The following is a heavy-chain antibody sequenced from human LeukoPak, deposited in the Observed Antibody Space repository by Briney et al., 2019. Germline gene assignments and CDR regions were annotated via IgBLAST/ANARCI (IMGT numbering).Heavy chain of an antibody. Sequence: GGSLSLSCAASGFIFDDYGMSWVRQAPGKGLEWVSGINWNGGSTGYADSVKSRFTISRKNAKNYLYLQKNSLRGEDTALYYCARGVRRRGYSGYGGLDYWGQGTLVTVSS. D-gene: IGHD5-12*01. J-gene: IGHJ4*02. CDR2: INWNGGST. V-gene: IGHV3-20*04. CDR3: ARGVRRRGYSGYGGLDY. CDR1: GFIFDDYG.